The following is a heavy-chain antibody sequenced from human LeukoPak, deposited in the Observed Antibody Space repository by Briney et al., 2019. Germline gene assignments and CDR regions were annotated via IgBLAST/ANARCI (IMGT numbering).Heavy chain of an antibody. J-gene: IGHJ6*03. Sequence: PSETLSLTCTVSGGSISSYYWSWIRQPPGKGLEWIGEINHSGSTNYNPSLKSRVTISVDTSKNQFSLKLSSVTAADTAVYYCARGRGVPVYYYYYYMDVWGKGTTVTISS. CDR3: ARGRGVPVYYYYYYMDV. CDR1: GGSISSYY. V-gene: IGHV4-34*01. CDR2: INHSGST. D-gene: IGHD3-10*01.